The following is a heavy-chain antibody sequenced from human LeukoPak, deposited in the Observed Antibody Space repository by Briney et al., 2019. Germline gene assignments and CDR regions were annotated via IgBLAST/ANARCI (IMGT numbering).Heavy chain of an antibody. J-gene: IGHJ3*02. D-gene: IGHD2-15*01. V-gene: IGHV4-34*01. CDR3: ARDRGGYCSGGSCYVPSSGAFDI. CDR2: VNHRGDT. CDR1: GGSFSAYY. Sequence: ETLSLTCAVYGGSFSAYYWSWIRQSPGKGLQWIAEVNHRGDTNYNPSLKSRVTISVDTSKNQFSLKLSSVTAADTAVYYCARDRGGYCSGGSCYVPSSGAFDIWGQGTMVTVSS.